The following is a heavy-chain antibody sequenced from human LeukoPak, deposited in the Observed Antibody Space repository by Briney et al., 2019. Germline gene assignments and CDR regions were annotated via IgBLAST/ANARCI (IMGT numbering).Heavy chain of an antibody. CDR1: GFDFSSYA. CDR2: ISGGGGTT. CDR3: AKYYYGGSGFSFDY. J-gene: IGHJ4*02. D-gene: IGHD3-22*01. V-gene: IGHV3-23*01. Sequence: GGSLRLSCAASGFDFSSYAMSWVRQAPGKGLEWVSGISGGGGTTYYADPVKGRFTISRDNSKNTLDLQMNSLRAEDTAVYYCAKYYYGGSGFSFDYWGQGTLVTVSS.